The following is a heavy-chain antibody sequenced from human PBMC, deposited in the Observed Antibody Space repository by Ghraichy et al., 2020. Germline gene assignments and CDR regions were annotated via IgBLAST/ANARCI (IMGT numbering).Heavy chain of an antibody. CDR2: INHSGTT. Sequence: SETLSLNCGVYGGFFTGYHWSWVRQPPGKGLEWIGEINHSGTTNYNPSLKSRVSMSVDTSRHQFSLSLNSVTAADTAVYYCARGRMGDFWGQGALVTVS. J-gene: IGHJ4*02. D-gene: IGHD2-8*01. CDR3: ARGRMGDF. CDR1: GGFFTGYH. V-gene: IGHV4-34*01.